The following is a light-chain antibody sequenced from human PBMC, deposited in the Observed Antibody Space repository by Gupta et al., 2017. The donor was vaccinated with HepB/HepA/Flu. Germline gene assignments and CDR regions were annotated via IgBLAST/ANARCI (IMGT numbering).Light chain of an antibody. J-gene: IGKJ2*01. CDR1: QSLVHTEGNIF. CDR3: MQASHWPYT. V-gene: IGKV2-30*02. Sequence: DVVMSQSPLSLPVTFGQPASISCRSSQSLVHTEGNIFFNWYLQRPGQSPRRLIYKISNRDSGVPDRFSGSGSGTDFTLKISRVEAEDVGVYYCMQASHWPYTFGQGTKLEIK. CDR2: KIS.